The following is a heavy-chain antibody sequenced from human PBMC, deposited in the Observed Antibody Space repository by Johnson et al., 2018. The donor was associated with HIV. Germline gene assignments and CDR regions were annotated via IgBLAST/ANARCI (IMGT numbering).Heavy chain of an antibody. D-gene: IGHD4-17*01. Sequence: VQLVESGGGLVQPGGSLRLSCAASGFTFSDYDMHWVRQTTGKGLEWVSTIGPAGDTYYPDSVKGRFTISTENAKNSLYLQMNSLRAEDTAVYYCARASTTVTTGDDAFDIWGQGTMVTVSS. CDR1: GFTFSDYD. J-gene: IGHJ3*02. V-gene: IGHV3-13*01. CDR2: IGPAGDT. CDR3: ARASTTVTTGDDAFDI.